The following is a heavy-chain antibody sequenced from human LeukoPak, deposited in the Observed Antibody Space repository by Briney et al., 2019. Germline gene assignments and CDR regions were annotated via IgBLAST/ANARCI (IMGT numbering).Heavy chain of an antibody. Sequence: PSETLSLTCTVSGGSISSYYWSWIRQPPGKGLEWIGEINHSGSTNYNPSLKSRVTISVDTSKNQFSLKLSSVTAADTAVYYCARHLHYYGSARNYYYFDYWGQGTLVTVSS. CDR1: GGSISSYY. CDR3: ARHLHYYGSARNYYYFDY. J-gene: IGHJ4*02. D-gene: IGHD3-10*01. V-gene: IGHV4-34*01. CDR2: INHSGST.